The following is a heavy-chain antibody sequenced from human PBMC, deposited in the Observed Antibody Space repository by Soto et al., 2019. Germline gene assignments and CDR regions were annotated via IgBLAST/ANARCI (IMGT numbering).Heavy chain of an antibody. V-gene: IGHV1-69*13. CDR3: ARDGVNTIFGVVIMYGMDV. J-gene: IGHJ6*02. CDR1: GGTFSSYA. Sequence: ASVKVSCKASGGTFSSYAISWVRQAPGQGLEWMGGIIPIFGTANYAQKFQGRVTITADESTSTAYMELSSLRSEDTAVYYCARDGVNTIFGVVIMYGMDVWGQGTTVTVSS. D-gene: IGHD3-3*01. CDR2: IIPIFGTA.